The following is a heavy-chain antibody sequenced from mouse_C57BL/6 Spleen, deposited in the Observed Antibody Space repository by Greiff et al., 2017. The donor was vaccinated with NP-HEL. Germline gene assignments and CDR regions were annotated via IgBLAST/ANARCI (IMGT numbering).Heavy chain of an antibody. V-gene: IGHV1-64*01. Sequence: QLQQSGAELVKPGASVKLSCKASGYTFTSYWMHWVKQRPGQGLEWIGMIHPNSGSTNYNEKFKSKATLTVDKSSSTAYMQLSSLTSEDSAVYYCARSGDYDRFAYWGQGTLVTVSA. CDR3: ARSGDYDRFAY. J-gene: IGHJ3*01. CDR1: GYTFTSYW. D-gene: IGHD2-4*01. CDR2: IHPNSGST.